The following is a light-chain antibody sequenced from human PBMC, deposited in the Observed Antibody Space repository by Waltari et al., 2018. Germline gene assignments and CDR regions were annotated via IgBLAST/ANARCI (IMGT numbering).Light chain of an antibody. CDR1: SSDVGSYNL. CDR2: AVS. V-gene: IGLV2-23*02. CDR3: CSYAGSDTFVV. J-gene: IGLJ2*01. Sequence: QSALTQPASVSGSPGQSITISCTGTSSDVGSYNLVSWYQQHPDKAPKLMIYAVSNRPSGVSERLPGAKSGTTAYLTISGLQAEDEADYYCCSYAGSDTFVVLGGGTKLTVL.